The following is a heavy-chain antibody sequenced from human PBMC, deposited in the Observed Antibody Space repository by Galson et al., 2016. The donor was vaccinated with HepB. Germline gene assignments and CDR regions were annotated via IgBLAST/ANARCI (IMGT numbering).Heavy chain of an antibody. CDR2: IDWDDDK. CDR3: VRINDGLHFDY. Sequence: PALVKPTQTLTLTCTFSGFSLPTSGMRVAWIRQPPGKALEWLGRIDWDDDKFYSTSLKTRLTISKDTSKNQVVLILTNMDPEDTATYYCVRINDGLHFDYWGQGTLVTVSS. J-gene: IGHJ4*02. CDR1: GFSLPTSGMR. D-gene: IGHD5-24*01. V-gene: IGHV2-70*04.